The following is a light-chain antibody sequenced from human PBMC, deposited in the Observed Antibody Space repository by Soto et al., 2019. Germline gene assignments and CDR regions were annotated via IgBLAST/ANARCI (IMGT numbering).Light chain of an antibody. V-gene: IGLV2-23*02. Sequence: QSALTQPASVSGSPGQSITISCTGTSSDVGSYNLVSWYQQHPGKAPKLMIYEVSKRPSGVSNRFSGSKSGNTASLTISGLQDEDEADYYCCSYAGSSTDVVFGGGTKVTVL. J-gene: IGLJ2*01. CDR3: CSYAGSSTDVV. CDR1: SSDVGSYNL. CDR2: EVS.